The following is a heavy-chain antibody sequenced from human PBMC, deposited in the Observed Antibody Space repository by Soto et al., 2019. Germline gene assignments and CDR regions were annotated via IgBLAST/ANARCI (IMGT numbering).Heavy chain of an antibody. Sequence: EVPLLESGGDLLQPGGSLRLSCAASGLTFSSYTMNWVRQAPGKRLELVSAISGSGGDTYYADSVKGRFTISRDNSKNTLYLQMNILRPEDTAVYYCAKDGRQWPPRWLDPSGQGTLVTVSS. CDR3: AKDGRQWPPRWLDP. CDR2: ISGSGGDT. CDR1: GLTFSSYT. V-gene: IGHV3-23*01. D-gene: IGHD6-19*01. J-gene: IGHJ5*02.